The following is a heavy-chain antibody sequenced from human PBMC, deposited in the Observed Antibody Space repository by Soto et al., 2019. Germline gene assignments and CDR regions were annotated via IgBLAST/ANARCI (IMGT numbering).Heavy chain of an antibody. V-gene: IGHV3-33*01. CDR3: ARDQHGNAIDF. CDR1: GFIFSNYG. Sequence: QVQLVESGGCVVQIGRSLRLSCAASGFIFSNYGMHWVRQAPGRGLEWVAIIWYDGDSKFYGDSVRGRFTISRDDSKNTVYLPMNSLRAEDTAVYFCARDQHGNAIDFWGQGTMVTVSS. D-gene: IGHD1-1*01. J-gene: IGHJ3*01. CDR2: IWYDGDSK.